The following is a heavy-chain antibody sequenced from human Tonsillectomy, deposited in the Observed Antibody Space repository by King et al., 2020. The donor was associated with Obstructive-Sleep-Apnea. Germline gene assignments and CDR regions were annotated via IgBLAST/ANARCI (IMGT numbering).Heavy chain of an antibody. CDR3: ARLRLEEGAFDI. CDR2: IYYSGST. Sequence: VQLQESGPGLVKPSETLSLTCTVSGGSLSSYYWSWIRQPPGKGLEWIGYIYYSGSTNYNPSLKSRVTISVDTSKNQFSLKLSSVTAADTAVYYCARLRLEEGAFDIWGQGTMATVSS. D-gene: IGHD1-1*01. J-gene: IGHJ3*02. CDR1: GGSLSSYY. V-gene: IGHV4-59*08.